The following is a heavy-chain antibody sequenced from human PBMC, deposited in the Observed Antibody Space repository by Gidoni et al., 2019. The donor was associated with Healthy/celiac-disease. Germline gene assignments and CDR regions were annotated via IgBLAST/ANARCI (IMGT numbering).Heavy chain of an antibody. D-gene: IGHD3-10*01. V-gene: IGHV3-15*01. Sequence: EVQLVESGGGLVKTGGSLRLSCADSGFTFSNAWMSWVRQAPGKGLEWVGRIKSKTDGGTTDYAAPVKGRFTISRDDSKNTLYLQMNSLKTEDTAVYYCTTALWFGEVLAFDIWGQGTMVTVSS. CDR2: IKSKTDGGTT. J-gene: IGHJ3*02. CDR3: TTALWFGEVLAFDI. CDR1: GFTFSNAW.